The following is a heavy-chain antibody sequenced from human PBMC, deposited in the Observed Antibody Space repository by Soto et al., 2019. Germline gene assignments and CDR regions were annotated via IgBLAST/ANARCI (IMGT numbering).Heavy chain of an antibody. CDR3: TTYWEPRTYYYDSSGFDY. D-gene: IGHD3-22*01. V-gene: IGHV3-15*01. J-gene: IGHJ4*02. CDR2: IKSKTDGGTT. CDR1: GFTFSNAW. Sequence: GSLRLSCAASGFTFSNAWMSWVRQAPGKGLEWVGRIKSKTDGGTTDYAAPVKGRFTISRDDSKNTLYLQMNSLKTEDTAVYYCTTYWEPRTYYYDSSGFDYWGQGTLVTVSS.